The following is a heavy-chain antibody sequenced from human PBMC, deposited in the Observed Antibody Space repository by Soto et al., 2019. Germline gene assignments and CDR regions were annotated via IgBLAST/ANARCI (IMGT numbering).Heavy chain of an antibody. J-gene: IGHJ4*02. Sequence: ASVNGACKSSGERMIVDAVGWGRQAPGQGLEWMGGIIPIFGTANYAQKFQGRVTITADESTSTAYMELSSLRSEDTAVYYCARLLEAWFDYWGQGTLVTVSS. CDR1: GERMIVDA. CDR2: IIPIFGTA. CDR3: ARLLEAWFDY. V-gene: IGHV1-69*13.